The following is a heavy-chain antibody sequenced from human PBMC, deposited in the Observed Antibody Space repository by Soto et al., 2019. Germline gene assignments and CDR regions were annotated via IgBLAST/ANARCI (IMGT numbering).Heavy chain of an antibody. CDR1: GFTFSSYA. Sequence: GGSLRLSCAASGFTFSSYAMSWVRRAPGKGLEWVTAISGIGGSTYYVYSVKGRFTISRDNSKNTLYLQMNSLRAEDTAFYYCAKVKIGGSGVIDAFDIWGQGTMVTVSS. V-gene: IGHV3-23*01. CDR3: AKVKIGGSGVIDAFDI. D-gene: IGHD3-10*01. CDR2: ISGIGGST. J-gene: IGHJ3*02.